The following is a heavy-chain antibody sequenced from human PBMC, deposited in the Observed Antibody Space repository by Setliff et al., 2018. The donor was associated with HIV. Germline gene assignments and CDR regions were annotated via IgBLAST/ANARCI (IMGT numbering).Heavy chain of an antibody. CDR1: GGSISGSSYY. Sequence: SETLSLTCTVSGGSISGSSYYWGWIRQPPGKGLEWIGSIYYSGSTYSNPSLKSRVTISVDTSKNQFSLKLSSVTAADTAVYYCARDYFGSLDYWGQGTLVTVSS. CDR3: ARDYFGSLDY. J-gene: IGHJ4*02. CDR2: IYYSGST. D-gene: IGHD3-10*01. V-gene: IGHV4-39*07.